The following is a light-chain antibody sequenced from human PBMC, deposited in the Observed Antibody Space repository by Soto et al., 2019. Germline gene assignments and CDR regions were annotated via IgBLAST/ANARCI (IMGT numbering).Light chain of an antibody. Sequence: DIQMTQSPSSLSASVGDRVTITCRASQSISSYLNWYQQKPGKAPKLLIYAASSLQSGVPSRFSGSGAGTDFTLTISSLQPEDFATYYCPQSSTSHTWTSGQATKVDIK. CDR1: QSISSY. V-gene: IGKV1-39*01. CDR3: PQSSTSHTWT. CDR2: AAS. J-gene: IGKJ1*01.